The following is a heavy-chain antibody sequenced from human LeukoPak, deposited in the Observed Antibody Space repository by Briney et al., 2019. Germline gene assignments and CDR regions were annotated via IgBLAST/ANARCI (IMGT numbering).Heavy chain of an antibody. CDR1: GGSISSGSDY. Sequence: PSQTLSLTCIVSGGSISSGSDYWTWIRQPAGKGLEWIGRIYTSGGTNYNPSLERRVTISLDTSKNQFSLKLSSVTATDTAVYYCARERLGYCNGAYCPFDNWGQGTLVTVSS. J-gene: IGHJ4*02. D-gene: IGHD2-15*01. CDR3: ARERLGYCNGAYCPFDN. CDR2: IYTSGGT. V-gene: IGHV4-61*02.